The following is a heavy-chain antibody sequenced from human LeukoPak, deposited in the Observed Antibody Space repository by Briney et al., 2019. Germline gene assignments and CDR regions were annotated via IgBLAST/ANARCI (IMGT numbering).Heavy chain of an antibody. CDR2: IYTSGST. CDR3: ARDTDYYDSSGSPGMDV. CDR1: GGSISSYY. V-gene: IGHV4-4*07. D-gene: IGHD3-22*01. J-gene: IGHJ6*03. Sequence: SETLSLTCTVSGGSISSYYWSWIRQPAGKGLEWIGRIYTSGSTNYNPSLKRRVTMSVDTSKNQFSLKLSSVTAADTAVYYCARDTDYYDSSGSPGMDVWGKGTTVTVSS.